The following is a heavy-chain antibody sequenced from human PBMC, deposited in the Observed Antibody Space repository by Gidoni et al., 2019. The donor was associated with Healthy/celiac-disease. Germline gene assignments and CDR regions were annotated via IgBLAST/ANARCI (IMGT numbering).Heavy chain of an antibody. CDR2: IYYSGST. CDR1: GGSISSSSYY. Sequence: QLQLQESGPGLVTPSETLSLTCTVSGGSISSSSYYWGWIRQPPGKGLEWIGSIYYSGSTYYNPSLKSRVTISVDTSKNQFSLKLSSVTAADTAVYYCARDQGYYDSSGNWFDPWGQGTLVTVSS. J-gene: IGHJ5*02. CDR3: ARDQGYYDSSGNWFDP. V-gene: IGHV4-39*07. D-gene: IGHD3-22*01.